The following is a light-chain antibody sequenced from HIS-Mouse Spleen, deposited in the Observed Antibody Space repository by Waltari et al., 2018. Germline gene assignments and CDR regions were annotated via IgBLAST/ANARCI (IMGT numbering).Light chain of an antibody. V-gene: IGLV2-23*03. J-gene: IGLJ2*01. CDR1: SSDVGSYNL. CDR2: EGS. CDR3: CSYAGSSTFEV. Sequence: QSALTQPASVSGSPGQSITISCTGTSSDVGSYNLVSWYQQLPGKAPKLMIYEGSKRPSGVSNRFSGSKSGNTASLTISGLQAEDEADYYCCSYAGSSTFEVFGGGTKLTVL.